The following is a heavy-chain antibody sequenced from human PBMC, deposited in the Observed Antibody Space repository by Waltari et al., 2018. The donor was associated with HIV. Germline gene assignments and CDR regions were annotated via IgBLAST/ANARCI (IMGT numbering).Heavy chain of an antibody. CDR1: GFTFSSYG. J-gene: IGHJ4*02. V-gene: IGHV3-30*02. CDR2: IRYDGSNK. Sequence: QVQLVESGGGVVQPGGSLRLSCAASGFTFSSYGMHWVRQAPGKGLEWVAFIRYDGSNKYYADSVKGRFTISRDNSKNTLYLQMNSLRAEDTAVYYCAKEAVGATKDWGQGTLVTVSS. D-gene: IGHD1-26*01. CDR3: AKEAVGATKD.